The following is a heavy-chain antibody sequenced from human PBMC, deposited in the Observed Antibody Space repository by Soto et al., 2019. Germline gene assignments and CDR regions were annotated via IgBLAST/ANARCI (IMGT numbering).Heavy chain of an antibody. J-gene: IGHJ6*04. Sequence: GGSLRLSCAASGFTFSIYAMSWVRQTPGKGLDWVSTISGSGDNTYYADSVKGRFTISRDHSKNTLYLQMNSLRAEDTAVYYCAKYLLRFFDWSGMDVWGKGTTVTVSS. CDR2: ISGSGDNT. CDR3: AKYLLRFFDWSGMDV. V-gene: IGHV3-23*01. CDR1: GFTFSIYA. D-gene: IGHD3-9*01.